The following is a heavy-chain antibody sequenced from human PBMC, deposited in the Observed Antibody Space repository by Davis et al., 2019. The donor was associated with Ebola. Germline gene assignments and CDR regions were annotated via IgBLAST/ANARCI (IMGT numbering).Heavy chain of an antibody. V-gene: IGHV3-30*18. CDR1: EFTLSSYT. J-gene: IGHJ2*01. CDR2: ISWDGSNK. D-gene: IGHD4/OR15-4a*01. CDR3: AKDKTMATQYWYFDL. Sequence: GGSLRLSCTASEFTLSSYTMHWVRQAPGKGLEWVAAISWDGSNKYYADSVKGRFTISRDNSKNTLYLQMNSLRAEDTALYYCAKDKTMATQYWYFDLWGRGTLVTVSS.